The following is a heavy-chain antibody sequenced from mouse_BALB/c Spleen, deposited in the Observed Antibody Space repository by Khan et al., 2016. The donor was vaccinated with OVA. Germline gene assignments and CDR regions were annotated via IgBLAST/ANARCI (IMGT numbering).Heavy chain of an antibody. CDR3: GRSGGGDPFAY. CDR1: GYTFTSYD. D-gene: IGHD2-13*01. CDR2: IYPGDGTT. V-gene: IGHV1S56*01. J-gene: IGHJ3*01. Sequence: QVQLKESGPELVKPGTSVKLSCKASGYTFTSYDINWVKQRPGQGLEWIGWIYPGDGTTKYNEKFKGQATLTADTSSNPVYLQLSSLTSENSAVYVGGRSGGGDPFAYWGQGTLVTVSA.